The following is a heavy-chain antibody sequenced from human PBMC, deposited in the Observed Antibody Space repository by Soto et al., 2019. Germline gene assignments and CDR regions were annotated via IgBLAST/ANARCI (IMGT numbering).Heavy chain of an antibody. J-gene: IGHJ4*02. CDR1: GFTFSSYA. CDR3: ANVKVRSTSGSFDY. Sequence: PGGSLRLSCAASGFTFSSYAMSWVRQAPGKGPEWVSAISGSGGSTNYADSVKGRFTISRDNSKNTLYLQMNSLKPEDTAVYYCANVKVRSTSGSFDYWGQGTVVTVS. V-gene: IGHV3-23*01. CDR2: ISGSGGST. D-gene: IGHD3-10*01.